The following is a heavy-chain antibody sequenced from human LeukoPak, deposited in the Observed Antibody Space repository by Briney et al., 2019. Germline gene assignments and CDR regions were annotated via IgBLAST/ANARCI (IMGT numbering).Heavy chain of an antibody. J-gene: IGHJ4*02. CDR1: GFTFSTHW. V-gene: IGHV3-23*01. CDR2: IGGSGAIT. CDR3: AKWVAVTTYCDS. Sequence: PGGSLRLSCAASGFTFSTHWMRWVRQAPGKGLEWASAIGGSGAITHYADSVKGRFTISRDNSKNTLYLQMNSLRAEDTAVYYCAKWVAVTTYCDSWGQGTLVTVSS. D-gene: IGHD4-17*01.